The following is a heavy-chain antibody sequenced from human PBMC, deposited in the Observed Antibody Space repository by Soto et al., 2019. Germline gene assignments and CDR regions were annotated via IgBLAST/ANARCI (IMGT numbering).Heavy chain of an antibody. V-gene: IGHV1-8*01. CDR3: ARGRFGYSSRWYRAYYYYGMDV. J-gene: IGHJ6*02. CDR2: TNPNSGNT. D-gene: IGHD6-13*01. Sequence: GASVKVSCKASGYTFTSYDINWVRQATGQGLEWMGWTNPNSGNTGYAQKFQGRVTMTRNTSISIAYMELSSLRSEDTAVYYCARGRFGYSSRWYRAYYYYGMDVWGQGTTVTVSS. CDR1: GYTFTSYD.